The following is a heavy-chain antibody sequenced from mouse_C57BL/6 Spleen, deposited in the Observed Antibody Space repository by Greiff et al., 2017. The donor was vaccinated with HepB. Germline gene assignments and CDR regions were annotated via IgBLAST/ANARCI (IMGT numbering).Heavy chain of an antibody. CDR1: GYTFTDYY. CDR2: INPNNGGT. CDR3: ARDSRRFAY. J-gene: IGHJ3*01. D-gene: IGHD6-1*01. V-gene: IGHV1-26*01. Sequence: EVQLQQSGPELVKPGASVKISCKASGYTFTDYYMNWVKQSPGQSLEWIGDINPNNGGTRYNQKFKGKATLTVDKSSSTAFMELRSLTSEDSAVYYCARDSRRFAYWGQGTLVTVSA.